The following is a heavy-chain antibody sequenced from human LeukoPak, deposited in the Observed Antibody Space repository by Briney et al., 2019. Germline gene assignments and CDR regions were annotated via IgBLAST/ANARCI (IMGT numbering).Heavy chain of an antibody. Sequence: SLRLSCAASGFTFDDYAMHWVRQAPGKGLEWVSGISWNSGSIGYADSVKGRFTVSGDNAKNLVFLQMNSLRADDTAVYYCAREGGDHNYKYERYLDSWGQGTLVIVSS. CDR1: GFTFDDYA. J-gene: IGHJ4*02. V-gene: IGHV3-9*01. D-gene: IGHD5-24*01. CDR2: ISWNSGSI. CDR3: AREGGDHNYKYERYLDS.